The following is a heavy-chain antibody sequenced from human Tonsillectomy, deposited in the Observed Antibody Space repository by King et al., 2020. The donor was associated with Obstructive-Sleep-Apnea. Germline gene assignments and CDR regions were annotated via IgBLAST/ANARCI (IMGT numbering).Heavy chain of an antibody. D-gene: IGHD3-10*01. J-gene: IGHJ6*02. V-gene: IGHV3-7*01. CDR3: ARVRYGSGSYNYYYYYGMDV. CDR2: IKQDGSGK. Sequence: VQLVESGGGLVQPGGSLRLSCAASGFTFSSYWMSWFRQAPGKGLECVANIKQDGSGKNYVDSVNGRFTISRANAKNSLYLQMKSLRAEDTAVYYCARVRYGSGSYNYYYYYGMDVWGQGTTVTVSS. CDR1: GFTFSSYW.